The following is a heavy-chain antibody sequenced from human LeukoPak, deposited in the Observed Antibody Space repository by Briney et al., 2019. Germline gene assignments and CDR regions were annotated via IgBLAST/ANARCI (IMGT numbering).Heavy chain of an antibody. CDR2: SNPNSGGT. Sequence: ASVKVSCKASGYTFIGYHMHWVRQAPGQGLEWMGWSNPNSGGTSYAQKFQGRVTVTRDTSISTAYMELTRLRSDDTAVCYCTRGYSDSDGECFDYWGQGTLVTVSS. CDR3: TRGYSDSDGECFDY. D-gene: IGHD1-26*01. J-gene: IGHJ4*02. V-gene: IGHV1-2*02. CDR1: GYTFIGYH.